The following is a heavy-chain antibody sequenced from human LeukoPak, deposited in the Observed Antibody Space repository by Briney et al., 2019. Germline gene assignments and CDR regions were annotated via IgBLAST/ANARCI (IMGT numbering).Heavy chain of an antibody. V-gene: IGHV4-34*01. CDR2: INHSGST. J-gene: IGHJ4*02. Sequence: SETLSLTCAVYGGSFSGYYWSWIRQPPRKGLEWIGEINHSGSTNYNPSLKSRVTISVDTSKNQFSLKLSSVTAADTAVYYCARRVRYFDYWGQGTLVTVSS. CDR1: GGSFSGYY. D-gene: IGHD2-21*01. CDR3: ARRVRYFDY.